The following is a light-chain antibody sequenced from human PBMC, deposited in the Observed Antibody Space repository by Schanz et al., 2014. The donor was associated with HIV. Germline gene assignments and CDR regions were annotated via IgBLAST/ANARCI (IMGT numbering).Light chain of an antibody. V-gene: IGKV3-11*01. CDR2: DAS. CDR3: QQHGGSPET. J-gene: IGKJ1*01. CDR1: QSVSSY. Sequence: EIVLTQSPATLSLSPGERATLSCRASQSVSSYLAWYQQKPGQAPRLLIYDASNRATGIPARFSGSGSGTDFTLTISGLEPEDFAVYYCQQHGGSPETFGQGTKVEIK.